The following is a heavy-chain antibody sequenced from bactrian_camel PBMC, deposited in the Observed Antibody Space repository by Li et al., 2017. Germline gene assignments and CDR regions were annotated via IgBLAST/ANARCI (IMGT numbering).Heavy chain of an antibody. CDR1: VEKYGTYC. V-gene: IGHV3S53*01. CDR3: AADSVFPCGHLDSREYIY. J-gene: IGHJ4*01. D-gene: IGHD3*01. Sequence: HVQLVESGGGSVQVGGSLRLSCKISVEKYGTYCWGWFRQAAGKERQGVAYVDTTGLPEYVDSVKGRFTISQDIADNTLYLQMNSLQPEDTAMYYCAADSVFPCGHLDSREYIYWGQGTQVTVS. CDR2: VDTTGLP.